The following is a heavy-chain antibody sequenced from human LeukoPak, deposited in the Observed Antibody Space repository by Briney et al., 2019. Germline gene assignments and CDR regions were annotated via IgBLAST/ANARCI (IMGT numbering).Heavy chain of an antibody. CDR3: TKDPNGDYVGAFDP. CDR1: GFTFSSFA. D-gene: IGHD4-17*01. V-gene: IGHV3-23*01. CDR2: ITGNHGPT. J-gene: IGHJ5*02. Sequence: GGSLRLSCAASGFTFSSFAMTWVHQAPGKGLEWVSSITGNHGPTYNTDSVKGRFTISRDNSQNTLYLQMNSPRAEDTAVYYCTKDPNGDYVGAFDPWGQGTLVTVSS.